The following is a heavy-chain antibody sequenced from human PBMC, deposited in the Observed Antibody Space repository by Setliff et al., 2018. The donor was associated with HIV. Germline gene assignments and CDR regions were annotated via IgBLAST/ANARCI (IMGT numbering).Heavy chain of an antibody. CDR1: GYSFTFYG. J-gene: IGHJ3*02. D-gene: IGHD3-10*01. Sequence: ASVKVSCKASGYSFTFYGLHWVRQAPGQGLEWMGWVSVYNGNTKYAENFQDRLTLTTDASTGTGFMELRGLRSDDTAVYYCATPGGGAGAFDIWGRGTMVTVSS. V-gene: IGHV1-18*04. CDR3: ATPGGGAGAFDI. CDR2: VSVYNGNT.